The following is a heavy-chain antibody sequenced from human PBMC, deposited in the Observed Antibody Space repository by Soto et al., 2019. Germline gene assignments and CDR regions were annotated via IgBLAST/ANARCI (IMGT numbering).Heavy chain of an antibody. V-gene: IGHV3-53*01. D-gene: IGHD3-22*01. CDR1: GFTVNSNY. Sequence: EVQLVESGGGLIQPGGSLRLSCAASGFTVNSNYMSWVRQAPGKGPEWVSVIYSGGDTYYADSVRGRFTVSRVNSSNTLFLQMNSLRAEDTAVYYCARGVVWLVNAFDFWGQGTMVTVSS. CDR3: ARGVVWLVNAFDF. J-gene: IGHJ3*01. CDR2: IYSGGDT.